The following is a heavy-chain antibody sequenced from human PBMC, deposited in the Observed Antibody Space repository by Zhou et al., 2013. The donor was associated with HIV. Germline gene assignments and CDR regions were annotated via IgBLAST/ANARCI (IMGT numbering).Heavy chain of an antibody. Sequence: QVQLQQWGAGLLKPSETLSLKCAVYGGSFSAYYWSWIRQSPGKGLEWIGEINHSGNTNYNPSHKSRVTMSVDTSKNQFSLKLDSVTAADTAVYYCARDWIYGDYYYYYMDVWGKGTTVTVSS. CDR2: INHSGNT. J-gene: IGHJ6*03. CDR1: GGSFSAYY. CDR3: ARDWIYGDYYYYYMDV. D-gene: IGHD4-17*01. V-gene: IGHV4-34*01.